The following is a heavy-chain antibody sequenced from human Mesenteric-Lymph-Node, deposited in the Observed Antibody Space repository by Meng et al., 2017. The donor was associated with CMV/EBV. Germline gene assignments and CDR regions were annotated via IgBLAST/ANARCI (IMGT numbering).Heavy chain of an antibody. Sequence: QLQLQESGPGLVKPPETLSLTCTVPGASISSSSYYWGWIRQPPGKGLEWIGSIYYSGSTYYNPSLKSRVTISVDTSKNQFSLKLSSVTAADTAVYYCARPHYYGSGSSPWFDPWGQGTLVTVSS. CDR3: ARPHYYGSGSSPWFDP. CDR2: IYYSGST. J-gene: IGHJ5*02. D-gene: IGHD3-10*01. CDR1: GASISSSSYY. V-gene: IGHV4-39*01.